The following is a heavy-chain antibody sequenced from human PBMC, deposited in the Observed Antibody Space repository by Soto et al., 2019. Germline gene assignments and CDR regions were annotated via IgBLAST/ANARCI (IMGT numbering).Heavy chain of an antibody. CDR2: IIPILGIA. D-gene: IGHD5-12*01. CDR3: ARLPRGYYSGYKYYFDY. J-gene: IGHJ4*02. Sequence: SVKVSCKASGGTFSSYTISWVRQAPGQGLEWMGRIIPILGIANYAQKFQGRVTITADKSTSTAYMELSSLRSDDTAVYYCARLPRGYYSGYKYYFDYWGQGTLVTVSS. CDR1: GGTFSSYT. V-gene: IGHV1-69*02.